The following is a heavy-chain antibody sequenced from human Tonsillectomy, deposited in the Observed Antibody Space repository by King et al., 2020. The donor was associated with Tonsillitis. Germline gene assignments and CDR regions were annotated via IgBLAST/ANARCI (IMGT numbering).Heavy chain of an antibody. D-gene: IGHD3-22*01. Sequence: VQLVESGGGLVKPGGSLRLSCAASGFTFSNAWMSGVRQAPGKGLEWVGRIKSKTDGGTTDYAAPVKGRFTISRDDSKNTLYLQMNSLKTEDTAVYYCTTPSYYYDSSGPSLWGQGTLVTVSS. CDR3: TTPSYYYDSSGPSL. V-gene: IGHV3-15*01. CDR2: IKSKTDGGTT. CDR1: GFTFSNAW. J-gene: IGHJ4*02.